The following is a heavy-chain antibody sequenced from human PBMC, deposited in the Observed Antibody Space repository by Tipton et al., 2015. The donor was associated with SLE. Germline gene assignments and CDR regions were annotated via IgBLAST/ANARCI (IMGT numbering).Heavy chain of an antibody. Sequence: TLSLTCTVSGGSISSHYWSWFRQTPGRELEWIGYIYHSGSTNYNPSLKSRVTMSVDTSKNQFSLKLSSMTAADTAVYYCARHERWPHFDYWGQGTLVTVSS. V-gene: IGHV4-59*07. J-gene: IGHJ4*02. CDR1: GGSISSHY. CDR3: ARHERWPHFDY. D-gene: IGHD6-19*01. CDR2: IYHSGST.